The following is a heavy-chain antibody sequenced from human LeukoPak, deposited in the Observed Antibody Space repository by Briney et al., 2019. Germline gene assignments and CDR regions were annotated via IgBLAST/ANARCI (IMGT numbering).Heavy chain of an antibody. Sequence: GGSLRLSCTASRFTFSTHWMNWVRQAPGKGLEWVANIKQDGSEMYYVDSVKGRFTISRDNAKNSLHLQMNSLRVEDTAVYYCARAAVAGTKYNWFDPWGQGTLVTVSS. CDR1: RFTFSTHW. V-gene: IGHV3-7*01. CDR2: IKQDGSEM. J-gene: IGHJ5*02. CDR3: ARAAVAGTKYNWFDP. D-gene: IGHD6-19*01.